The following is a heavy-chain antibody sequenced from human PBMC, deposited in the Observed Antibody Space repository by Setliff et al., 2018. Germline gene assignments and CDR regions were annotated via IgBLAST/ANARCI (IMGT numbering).Heavy chain of an antibody. CDR2: IKQDGSEK. Sequence: GGSLRLSCTASGFAFGDYAMSWVRQAPGKGLEWVANIKQDGSEKYYVDSVKGRFTISRDNAKNSLYLQMNSLRAEDTAVYYCARDGGEYWGQGTLVTVSS. J-gene: IGHJ4*02. V-gene: IGHV3-7*01. CDR1: GFAFGDYA. CDR3: ARDGGEY. D-gene: IGHD3-16*01.